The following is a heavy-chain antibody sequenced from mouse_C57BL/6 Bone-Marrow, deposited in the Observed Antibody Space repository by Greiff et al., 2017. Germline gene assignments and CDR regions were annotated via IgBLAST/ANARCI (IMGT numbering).Heavy chain of an antibody. V-gene: IGHV1-63*01. CDR2: IYPGGGYT. CDR1: GYTFTNYW. Sequence: QVQLQQSGAELVRPGTSVKMSCKASGYTFTNYWIGWAKQRPGHGLERIGDIYPGGGYTNYNEKFKGKATLTADKSSSTAYMQFSSLTSEDSAIYYCARDDYDGGGHFDYWGQGTTLTVSS. D-gene: IGHD2-4*01. CDR3: ARDDYDGGGHFDY. J-gene: IGHJ2*01.